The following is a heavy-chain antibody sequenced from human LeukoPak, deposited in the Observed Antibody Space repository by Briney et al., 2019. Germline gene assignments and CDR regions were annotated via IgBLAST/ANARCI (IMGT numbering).Heavy chain of an antibody. D-gene: IGHD1-26*01. V-gene: IGHV3-21*01. J-gene: IGHJ4*02. CDR3: ARVPDYSGSYG. Sequence: GGSLRLSCGASGFTFSSYSMNRVRQAPGKGLEWVSSISSSSSYIYYADSVKGRFTISRDNAKNSLYLQMNSLRAEDTAVYYCARVPDYSGSYGWGQGTLVTVSS. CDR2: ISSSSSYI. CDR1: GFTFSSYS.